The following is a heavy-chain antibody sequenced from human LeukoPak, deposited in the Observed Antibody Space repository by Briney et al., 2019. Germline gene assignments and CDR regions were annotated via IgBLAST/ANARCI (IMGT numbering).Heavy chain of an antibody. CDR2: ISYDGSDK. CDR1: GFTFNNYG. CDR3: AKDGVGATFETYYFDY. Sequence: PGGSLRLSCAASGFTFNNYGMHWVRQAPGKGLEWVAIISYDGSDKYHADSLKGRFTISRDNSRNTLYLQMNSLRPEDTAVYYCAKDGVGATFETYYFDYWGQGTLVTVSS. V-gene: IGHV3-30*18. D-gene: IGHD1-26*01. J-gene: IGHJ4*02.